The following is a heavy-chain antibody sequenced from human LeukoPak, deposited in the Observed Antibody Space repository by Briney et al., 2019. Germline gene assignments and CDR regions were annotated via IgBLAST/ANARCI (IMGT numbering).Heavy chain of an antibody. V-gene: IGHV1-8*01. CDR2: MNPNSGNT. D-gene: IGHD3-10*01. Sequence: ASEKVSCKASGYTFTSYDINWVRQATGQGLEWMGWMNPNSGNTGYAQKFQGRVTMTRNTSISTAYMELSSLRSEDTAVYYCARRRYYNDWFDPWGQGTLVTVSS. J-gene: IGHJ5*02. CDR3: ARRRYYNDWFDP. CDR1: GYTFTSYD.